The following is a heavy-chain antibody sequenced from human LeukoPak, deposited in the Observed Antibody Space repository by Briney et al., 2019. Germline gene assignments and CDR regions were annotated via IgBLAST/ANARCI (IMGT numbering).Heavy chain of an antibody. J-gene: IGHJ4*02. Sequence: GGSLRLPCAASGFTFSNYWMIWVRQAPGKGLEGVAHINQDGSEEHYMDSVEARFIISRDNAEHSLSVQMDRLRAEDTAVDYWVRDGGVSGYDLIDYWGPGTLVTVSS. D-gene: IGHD5-12*01. V-gene: IGHV3-7*01. CDR3: VRDGGVSGYDLIDY. CDR2: INQDGSEE. CDR1: GFTFSNYW.